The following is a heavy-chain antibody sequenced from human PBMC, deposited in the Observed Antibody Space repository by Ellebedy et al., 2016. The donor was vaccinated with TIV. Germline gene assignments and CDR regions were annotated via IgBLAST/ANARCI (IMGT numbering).Heavy chain of an antibody. D-gene: IGHD6-25*01. CDR1: GYKFSDYW. V-gene: IGHV5-51*01. CDR3: TRRLGVAAAGEFDS. CDR2: IFPGDSDT. J-gene: IGHJ4*02. Sequence: GESLKISCRTSGYKFSDYWVAWVRQMPGKGLELVSMIFPGDSDTRYSPSFQGRVTTSADASATTIYLQWNNLKTSDSAIYLCTRRLGVAAAGEFDSWGQGTLVTVSS.